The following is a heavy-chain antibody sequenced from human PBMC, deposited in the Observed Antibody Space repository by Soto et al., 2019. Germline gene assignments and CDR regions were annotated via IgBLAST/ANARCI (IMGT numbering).Heavy chain of an antibody. CDR1: GFTFSSYG. Sequence: PRLSCAASGFTFSSYGMHWVRQAPGKGLEWVAVISYDGSNKYYADSVKGRFTISRDNSKNTLYLQMNSLRAEDTAVYYCAKDRPCSSTSCYALRFGALVYGMDVWGQGTTVTVSS. J-gene: IGHJ6*02. CDR3: AKDRPCSSTSCYALRFGALVYGMDV. D-gene: IGHD2-2*01. CDR2: ISYDGSNK. V-gene: IGHV3-30*18.